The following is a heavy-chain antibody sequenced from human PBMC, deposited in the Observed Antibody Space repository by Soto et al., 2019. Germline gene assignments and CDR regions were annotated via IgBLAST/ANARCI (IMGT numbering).Heavy chain of an antibody. V-gene: IGHV4-59*01. CDR3: ARMNYYDTSGYPFDY. D-gene: IGHD3-22*01. CDR2: IYYSGST. CDR1: GGSISSYY. J-gene: IGHJ4*02. Sequence: ETLSLTCTVSGGSISSYYWSWIRQPPGKGLEWIGYIYYSGSTNYNPSLKSRVTISVDTSKNQFSLKLNSVTAADTAVYYCARMNYYDTSGYPFDYWGQGRMVTVSS.